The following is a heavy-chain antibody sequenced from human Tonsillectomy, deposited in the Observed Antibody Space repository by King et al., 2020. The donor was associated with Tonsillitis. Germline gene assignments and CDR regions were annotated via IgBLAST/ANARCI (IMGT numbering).Heavy chain of an antibody. J-gene: IGHJ4*02. V-gene: IGHV3-48*01. Sequence: VQLVESGGGLVQPGGSLRLSCAASGFTFSSYSMNWVRQAPGKGLEWVSYISRSSSIIYYADSVKGRFTISRDNAKNSLYLQMNSLRAEDTAVYYCANFYYDSSGYSPASTGYWGQGTLVTVSS. CDR3: ANFYYDSSGYSPASTGY. D-gene: IGHD3-22*01. CDR2: ISRSSSII. CDR1: GFTFSSYS.